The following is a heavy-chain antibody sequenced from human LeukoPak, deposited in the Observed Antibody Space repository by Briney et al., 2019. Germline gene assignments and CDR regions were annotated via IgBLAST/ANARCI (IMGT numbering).Heavy chain of an antibody. V-gene: IGHV1-3*03. CDR3: AREFGSSWYFWFDP. CDR1: GYTFTSYA. J-gene: IGHJ5*02. CDR2: INAGNGNT. D-gene: IGHD6-13*01. Sequence: ASVKVSCKASGYTFTSYAMHWVRQAPGQRLEWMGWINAGNGNTKYSQEFQGRVTITRDTSASTAYMELSSLRSEDMAVYYCAREFGSSWYFWFDPWGQGTLVTVSS.